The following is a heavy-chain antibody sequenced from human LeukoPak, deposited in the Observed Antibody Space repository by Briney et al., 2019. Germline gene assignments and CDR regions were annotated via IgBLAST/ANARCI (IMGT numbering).Heavy chain of an antibody. CDR3: ARETYFDY. CDR2: ISSSGSTI. V-gene: IGHV3-48*03. J-gene: IGHJ4*02. CDR1: GFTFSSYE. Sequence: PGGSLRLSCVASGFTFSSYEMSWVRQAPGKGLEWLSYISSSGSTIYYADFVKGRFTISRDNAKNSVYLQMNGLRAEGTAVYCCARETYFDYWGQGTLLTVSS.